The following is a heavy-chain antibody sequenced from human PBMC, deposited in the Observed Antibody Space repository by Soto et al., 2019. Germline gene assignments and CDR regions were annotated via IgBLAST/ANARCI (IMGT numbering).Heavy chain of an antibody. CDR1: GFTFSSYS. D-gene: IGHD3-9*01. CDR2: ISSSSSYI. J-gene: IGHJ6*02. V-gene: IGHV3-21*04. CDR3: ARGQYYDILTGYYMGGMDV. Sequence: SGGSLRLSCAASGFTFSSYSMNWVRQAPGKGLEWVSSISSSSSYIYYADSVKGRFTISRDNSKNTLYLQMNSLRAEDTAVYYCARGQYYDILTGYYMGGMDVWGQGTTVTVSS.